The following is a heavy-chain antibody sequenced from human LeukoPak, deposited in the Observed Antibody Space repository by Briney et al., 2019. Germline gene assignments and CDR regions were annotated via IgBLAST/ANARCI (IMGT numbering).Heavy chain of an antibody. J-gene: IGHJ6*03. D-gene: IGHD2-2*01. Sequence: GGSLRLSCAASGFPFSDYSMAWVRQAPGKGPEWVSSIVSRSTSIYYADSVKGRFTISRDNAKNSLYLQMNSLRAEDTAVYYCARARCSSTSCSLRDYYYMDVWGKGTTVTVSS. CDR1: GFPFSDYS. CDR3: ARARCSSTSCSLRDYYYMDV. CDR2: IVSRSTSI. V-gene: IGHV3-21*01.